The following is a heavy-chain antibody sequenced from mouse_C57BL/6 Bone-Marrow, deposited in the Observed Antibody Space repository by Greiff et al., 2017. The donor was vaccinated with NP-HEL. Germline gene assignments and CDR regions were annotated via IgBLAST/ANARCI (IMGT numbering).Heavy chain of an antibody. CDR2: ISNLAYSI. J-gene: IGHJ4*01. Sequence: EVNVVESGGGLVQPGGSLKLSCAASGFTFSDYGMAWVRQAPRKGPEWVAFISNLAYSIYYADTVTGRFTISRENAKNTLYLEMSSLRSEDTAMYYCARRGLDPVVAYYYAMDYWGQGTSVTVSS. CDR3: ARRGLDPVVAYYYAMDY. D-gene: IGHD1-1*01. V-gene: IGHV5-15*01. CDR1: GFTFSDYG.